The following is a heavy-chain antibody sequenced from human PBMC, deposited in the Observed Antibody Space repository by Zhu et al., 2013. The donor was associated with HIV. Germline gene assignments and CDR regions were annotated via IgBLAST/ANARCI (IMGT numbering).Heavy chain of an antibody. V-gene: IGHV1-69*06. CDR3: ARVRAWDKLWHAFDI. CDR2: SSPIFGTA. D-gene: IGHD5-18*01. Sequence: VQLVQSGAEVKKPGSSVRVSCKASGAPSAAMLSAGCDRPLDKGLSGWEGSSPIFGTANYAQKFQGRVTITADKSTSTAYMELSSLRSEDTAVYYCARVRAWDKLWHAFDIWGQGTMVTVSS. CDR1: GAPSAAML. J-gene: IGHJ3*02.